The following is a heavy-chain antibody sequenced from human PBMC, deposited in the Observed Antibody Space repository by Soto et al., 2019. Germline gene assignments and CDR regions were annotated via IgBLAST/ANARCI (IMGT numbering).Heavy chain of an antibody. Sequence: PGGSLRLSCAAFGLSISGKKYVAWVRQAPGEGLEWVSAISGSGGSTYYADSVKGRFTIYRDNSKNTLYLQMNSLRAEDTAVYYCAKASSRTIAAADYWGQGTLVTVSS. D-gene: IGHD6-13*01. V-gene: IGHV3-23*01. CDR1: GLSISGKKY. CDR3: AKASSRTIAAADY. J-gene: IGHJ4*02. CDR2: ISGSGGST.